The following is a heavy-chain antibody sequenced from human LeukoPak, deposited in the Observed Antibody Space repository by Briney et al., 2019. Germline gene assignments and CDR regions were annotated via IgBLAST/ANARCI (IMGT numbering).Heavy chain of an antibody. CDR1: GGSISSGSYY. D-gene: IGHD3-22*01. Sequence: PSQTLSLTRTVSGGSISSGSYYWSWIRQPAGKGLEWIGRIYTSGSTNYNPSLKSRVTISVDTSKNQFSLKLSSVTAADTAVYYCARTVAYYYDSSGYLGTYYFDYWGQGTLVTVSS. CDR2: IYTSGST. V-gene: IGHV4-61*02. J-gene: IGHJ4*02. CDR3: ARTVAYYYDSSGYLGTYYFDY.